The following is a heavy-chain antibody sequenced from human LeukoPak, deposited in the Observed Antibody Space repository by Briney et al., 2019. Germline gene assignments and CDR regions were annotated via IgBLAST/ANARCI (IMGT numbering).Heavy chain of an antibody. V-gene: IGHV4-4*07. CDR1: GGSISSYY. Sequence: SETLSLTCTVSGGSISSYYWSWIRQPAGKGLEWIGRIYTSGSTNYNPSLKSRVTMSVDTSKNQFSLKLSSVTAADTAVYYCARDPKELGYCSSTSCYDAFDIWGQGTMVTVSS. CDR2: IYTSGST. J-gene: IGHJ3*02. CDR3: ARDPKELGYCSSTSCYDAFDI. D-gene: IGHD2-2*01.